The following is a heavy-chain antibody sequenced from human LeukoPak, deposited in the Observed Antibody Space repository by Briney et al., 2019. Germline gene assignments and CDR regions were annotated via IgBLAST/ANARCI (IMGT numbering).Heavy chain of an antibody. J-gene: IGHJ3*02. V-gene: IGHV4-59*01. CDR1: GGSISSYY. Sequence: NSSETLSFTCTVSGGSISSYYWSWIRQPPGKGLEWIGYIYYSGSTNYNPSLKSRVTISVDTSKNQFSLKLSSVTAADTAVYYCARDGYYDSSGYEAMGDAFDIWGQGTMVTVSS. CDR3: ARDGYYDSSGYEAMGDAFDI. D-gene: IGHD3-22*01. CDR2: IYYSGST.